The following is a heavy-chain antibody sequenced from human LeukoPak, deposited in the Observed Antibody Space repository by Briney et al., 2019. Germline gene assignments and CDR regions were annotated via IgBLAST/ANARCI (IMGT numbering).Heavy chain of an antibody. CDR3: ARGPWKVAGPHGAFDI. D-gene: IGHD6-19*01. Sequence: SQTLSLTCSVPGGSISSGSYYWSWIRQPAGKGLEWIGRIYTSGSTNYNPSLKSRVTLSVDTSKNKFSLKLSSVTAADTAVYYCARGPWKVAGPHGAFDIWGQGTMVTVSS. CDR1: GGSISSGSYY. J-gene: IGHJ3*02. V-gene: IGHV4-61*02. CDR2: IYTSGST.